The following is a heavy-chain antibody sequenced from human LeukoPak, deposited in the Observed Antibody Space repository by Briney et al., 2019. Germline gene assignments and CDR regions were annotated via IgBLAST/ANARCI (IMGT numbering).Heavy chain of an antibody. Sequence: ASVKVSCKASGGTFSSYAISWVRQAPGQGLEWMGRIIPIFGTANYAQKFQGRVTITADKSTSTAYMELSSLRSEDTAVYYCARDFSPALEQWLVRGFDPWGQGTLVTVSS. CDR3: ARDFSPALEQWLVRGFDP. CDR1: GGTFSSYA. CDR2: IIPIFGTA. J-gene: IGHJ5*02. V-gene: IGHV1-69*06. D-gene: IGHD6-19*01.